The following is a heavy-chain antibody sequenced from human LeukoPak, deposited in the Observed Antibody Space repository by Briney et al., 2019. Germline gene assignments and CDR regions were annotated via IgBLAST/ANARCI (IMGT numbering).Heavy chain of an antibody. CDR2: IYYSGST. Sequence: SETLSLTCTVSGGSISSYYWGWIRQPPGKGLEWIGYIYYSGSTNYNPSLKGRVTISVDTSKNKFSLKLSSATAADTAVYYCARTSTYHYASGMPPKVIYFDYWGQGTLVTVSS. V-gene: IGHV4-59*01. J-gene: IGHJ4*02. CDR3: ARTSTYHYASGMPPKVIYFDY. D-gene: IGHD3-10*01. CDR1: GGSISSYY.